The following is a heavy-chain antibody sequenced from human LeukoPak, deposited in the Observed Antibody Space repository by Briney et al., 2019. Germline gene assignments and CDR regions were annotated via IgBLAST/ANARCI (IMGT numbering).Heavy chain of an antibody. Sequence: GASVKVSCKASGYTFTGYYMHWVRQAPGQGLEWVGWINPNSGGTNYAQKFQGRVTMTRDTSISTAYMELSRLRSDDTAVYYCARESNWGSCYFDYWGQGTLVTVSS. CDR3: ARESNWGSCYFDY. V-gene: IGHV1-2*02. D-gene: IGHD7-27*01. J-gene: IGHJ4*02. CDR1: GYTFTGYY. CDR2: INPNSGGT.